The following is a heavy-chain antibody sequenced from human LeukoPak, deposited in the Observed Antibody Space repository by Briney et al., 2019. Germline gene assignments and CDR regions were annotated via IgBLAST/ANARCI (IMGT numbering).Heavy chain of an antibody. CDR2: AYYTGGT. Sequence: SETLSLTCAVSGASISSTIYYWSWIRQPPGKGLEWIGTAYYTGGTYYNPSLNRRVTISVDTSKNQFSLRLTSVTAADTAVYYCASALIAAPFDYWGQGTLVTVSS. CDR1: GASISSTIYY. CDR3: ASALIAAPFDY. J-gene: IGHJ4*02. D-gene: IGHD6-6*01. V-gene: IGHV4-39*07.